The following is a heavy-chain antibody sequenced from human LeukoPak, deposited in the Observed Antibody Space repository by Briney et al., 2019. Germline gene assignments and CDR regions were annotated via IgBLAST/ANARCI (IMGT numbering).Heavy chain of an antibody. Sequence: SETLCLTCTVSGGSISSYYWRWIRQPPGKGLEWIGYIYYRGSTNYNPSLQSRVTISVDTTKNQFSLKLSSVTAADTAVYYCASSGYYSYWFVLWGQGTLVTVSS. CDR2: IYYRGST. CDR3: ASSGYYSYWFVL. V-gene: IGHV4-59*01. D-gene: IGHD3-22*01. CDR1: GGSISSYY. J-gene: IGHJ5*02.